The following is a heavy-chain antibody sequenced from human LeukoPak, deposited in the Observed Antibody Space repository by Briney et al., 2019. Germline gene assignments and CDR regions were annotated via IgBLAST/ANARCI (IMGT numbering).Heavy chain of an antibody. CDR2: IDYSGST. D-gene: IGHD3-22*01. CDR1: GGAFSGYY. CDR3: ARVNYYDSSGYQTPDAFDI. J-gene: IGHJ3*02. V-gene: IGHV4-31*11. Sequence: PSETLSLTCAVYGGAFSGYYWSWIRQHPGKGLEWIGYIDYSGSTYYNPSLKSRVTISVVTSKNQFSLKLSSVTAADTAVYYCARVNYYDSSGYQTPDAFDIWGQGTMVTVSS.